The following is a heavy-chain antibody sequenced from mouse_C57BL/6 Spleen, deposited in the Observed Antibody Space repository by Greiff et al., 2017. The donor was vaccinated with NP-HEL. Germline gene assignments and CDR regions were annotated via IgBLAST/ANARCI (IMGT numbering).Heavy chain of an antibody. J-gene: IGHJ2*01. CDR3: ALIYYGNSLGHFGY. V-gene: IGHV1-50*01. D-gene: IGHD2-1*01. CDR1: GYTFTSYW. CDR2: IYPSDGYT. Sequence: QVQLQQPGAELVKPGASVKLSCKASGYTFTSYWMQWVKQRPGQGLEWIGEIYPSDGYTNYNQKFKGKATLTVDTSSSTAYMQLSSLTSEDSAVYYCALIYYGNSLGHFGYWGKGTTLTVAS.